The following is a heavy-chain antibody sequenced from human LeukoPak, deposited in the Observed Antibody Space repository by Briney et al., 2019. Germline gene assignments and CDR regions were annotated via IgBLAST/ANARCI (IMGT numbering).Heavy chain of an antibody. V-gene: IGHV4-38-2*02. CDR1: GYSISSAYY. Sequence: SETLSLTCTVSGYSISSAYYWGWVRQPPGKGLEWIGNMYHSGSTYYNPSLKSRVTISIDTSKNQFSLKLSSVTAADSAVYYCARENDYGDYVDYWGQGTLVTVSS. CDR3: ARENDYGDYVDY. J-gene: IGHJ4*02. CDR2: MYHSGST. D-gene: IGHD4-17*01.